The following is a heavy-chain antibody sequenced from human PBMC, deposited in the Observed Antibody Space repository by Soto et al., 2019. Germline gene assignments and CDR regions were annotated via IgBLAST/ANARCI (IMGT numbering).Heavy chain of an antibody. CDR1: GFTFSSYS. V-gene: IGHV3-21*01. CDR2: ISSSSSYI. CDR3: ARDWGIEASPGYYGMDV. J-gene: IGHJ6*02. Sequence: GGSLRLSCAASGFTFSSYSMNWVRQAPGKGLEWVSSISSSSSYIYYADSVKGRFTISRDNAKNSLYLQMNSLRAEDTAVYYCARDWGIEASPGYYGMDVWGQGTRVTVSS. D-gene: IGHD6-6*01.